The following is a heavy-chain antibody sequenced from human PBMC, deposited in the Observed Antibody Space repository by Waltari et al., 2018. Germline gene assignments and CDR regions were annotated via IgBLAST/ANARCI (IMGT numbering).Heavy chain of an antibody. V-gene: IGHV3-30*02. CDR2: IRYDGSNK. Sequence: QVQLVESGGGVVQPGGSLRLSCAASGFTFSSYGMHWVRQAPGKGLEWVAFIRYDGSNKYYADSVKGRFTISRDNSKNTLYLQMNSLRAEDTAVYYCAEDRLSRGSYYFDYWGQGTLVTVSS. CDR3: AEDRLSRGSYYFDY. J-gene: IGHJ4*02. CDR1: GFTFSSYG. D-gene: IGHD1-26*01.